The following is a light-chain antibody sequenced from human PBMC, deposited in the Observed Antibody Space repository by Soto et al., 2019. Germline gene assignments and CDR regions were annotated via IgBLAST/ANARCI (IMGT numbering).Light chain of an antibody. J-gene: IGLJ2*01. V-gene: IGLV2-14*01. CDR2: DVS. CDR3: SSYTSRSTLGV. CDR1: SSDVGGYHY. Sequence: QSALTQPASVSGSPGQSITISCTGTSSDVGGYHYVSWYQQHPGKAHKLMIYDVSNRPSGVSNRFSGSKSGNTDSLTISGRQAEDEAEYYCSSYTSRSTLGVFGGGTKLTVL.